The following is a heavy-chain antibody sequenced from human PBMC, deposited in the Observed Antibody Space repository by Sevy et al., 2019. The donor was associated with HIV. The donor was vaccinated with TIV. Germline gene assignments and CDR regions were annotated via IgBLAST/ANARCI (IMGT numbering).Heavy chain of an antibody. Sequence: GGSLRLSCSASGFTFSSYAMHWVRQAPGKGLEYVSAISSNGGSTYYADSVKGRFTISRDNSKNTLYLQMSSLRAEDTAVYYCVKERTGSIWYVWEFDYWGQGTLVTVSS. J-gene: IGHJ4*02. CDR2: ISSNGGST. CDR3: VKERTGSIWYVWEFDY. D-gene: IGHD6-13*01. CDR1: GFTFSSYA. V-gene: IGHV3-64D*06.